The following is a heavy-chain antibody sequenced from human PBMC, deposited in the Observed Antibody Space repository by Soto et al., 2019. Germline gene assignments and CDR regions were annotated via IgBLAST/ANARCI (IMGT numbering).Heavy chain of an antibody. J-gene: IGHJ4*02. CDR1: GGSFSGYY. D-gene: IGHD5-18*01. Sequence: SETLSLTCAVYGGSFSGYYWSWIRQPPGKGLEWIGEINHSGSTNYNPSLKSRVTISVDTSKNQFSLKLSSVTAADTAVYYCARGRNRRRYSYGLDLDYWGQGTLVTVSS. V-gene: IGHV4-34*01. CDR3: ARGRNRRRYSYGLDLDY. CDR2: INHSGST.